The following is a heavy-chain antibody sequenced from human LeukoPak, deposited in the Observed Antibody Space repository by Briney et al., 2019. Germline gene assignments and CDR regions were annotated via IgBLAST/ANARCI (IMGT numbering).Heavy chain of an antibody. CDR2: IRTAGSTI. D-gene: IGHD2-2*01. CDR3: VRGGYCGSSICYSLNAFDI. V-gene: IGHV3-48*03. CDR1: GFTFSNYE. J-gene: IGHJ3*02. Sequence: GGSLRLSCAASGFTFSNYEMNWVRQAPGKGLEWVSYIRTAGSTIYYADSVKGRFTISRDAANNSLYLQMNSLRAEDTAVYYCVRGGYCGSSICYSLNAFDIWGQGTTVTVSA.